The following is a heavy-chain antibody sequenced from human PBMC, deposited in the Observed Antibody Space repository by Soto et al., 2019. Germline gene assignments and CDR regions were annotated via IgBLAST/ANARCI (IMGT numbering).Heavy chain of an antibody. CDR3: ARDLAKGGGSAGFDY. CDR2: INPKSGGT. CDR1: GYTFTVYY. V-gene: IGHV1-2*02. Sequence: RASVKVCCKASGYTFTVYYIHWVRQAPGQGLEWMGWINPKSGGTMYPQKFQGRVTMTWDTSISTAYMALTRLRSDDTAVYYCARDLAKGGGSAGFDYWGQGTLVTVSS. J-gene: IGHJ4*02. D-gene: IGHD1-26*01.